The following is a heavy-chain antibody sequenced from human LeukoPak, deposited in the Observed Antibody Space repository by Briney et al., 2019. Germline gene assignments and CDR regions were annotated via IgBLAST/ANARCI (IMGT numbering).Heavy chain of an antibody. CDR1: GYTFTSYD. J-gene: IGHJ4*02. Sequence: ASVTVSCKASGYTFTSYDINWVRQATGQGLEWMGWMNPNSGNTGYAQKFQGRVTMTRNTSISTAYMELSSLRSEDTAVYYCATTTLKMTPYYDYIWGSYRSVHFDYWGQGTLVTVSS. CDR3: ATTTLKMTPYYDYIWGSYRSVHFDY. CDR2: MNPNSGNT. V-gene: IGHV1-8*01. D-gene: IGHD3-16*01.